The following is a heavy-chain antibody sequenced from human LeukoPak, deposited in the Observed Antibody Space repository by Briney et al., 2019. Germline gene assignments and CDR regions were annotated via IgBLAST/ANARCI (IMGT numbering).Heavy chain of an antibody. D-gene: IGHD3-3*01. CDR1: GGSISSGSYY. CDR2: IYTSGSA. V-gene: IGHV4-61*02. CDR3: VREQDYDFWSGYSGTDY. J-gene: IGHJ4*02. Sequence: SETLSLTCTVSGGSISSGSYYWSWIRQPAGKGLEWIGRIYTSGSANYNPSLKSRVTISVDTSKNQFSLKLSSVTAADTAVYYCVREQDYDFWSGYSGTDYWGQGTLVTVSS.